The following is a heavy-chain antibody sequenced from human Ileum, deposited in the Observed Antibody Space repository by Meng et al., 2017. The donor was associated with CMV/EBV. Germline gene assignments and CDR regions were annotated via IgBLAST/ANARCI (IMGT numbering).Heavy chain of an antibody. D-gene: IGHD6-13*01. Sequence: REGSGPGLVKPSEPLSLTCTVSRGSISSDYWSWIRQPAGKGLEWIGRIYTSGSTNYNPSLKSRVTMSVDTSKTQFSLKLSSVTAADTAVYYCARGRYSSSWSSFDYWGQGTLVTVSS. CDR3: ARGRYSSSWSSFDY. J-gene: IGHJ4*02. V-gene: IGHV4-4*07. CDR2: IYTSGST. CDR1: RGSISSDY.